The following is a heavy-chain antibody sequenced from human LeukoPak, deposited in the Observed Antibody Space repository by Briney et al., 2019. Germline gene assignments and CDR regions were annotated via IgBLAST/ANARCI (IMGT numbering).Heavy chain of an antibody. CDR2: IIPIFGTA. CDR1: GGTLSSYA. D-gene: IGHD4-17*01. J-gene: IGHJ5*02. V-gene: IGHV1-69*13. CDR3: ARDLDDYGDSGSWFDP. Sequence: ASVKVSCKASGGTLSSYAISWVRQAPGQGLEWMGGIIPIFGTANYAQKFQGRVTITADESTSTAYMELSSLRSEDTAVYYCARDLDDYGDSGSWFDPWGQGTLVTVSS.